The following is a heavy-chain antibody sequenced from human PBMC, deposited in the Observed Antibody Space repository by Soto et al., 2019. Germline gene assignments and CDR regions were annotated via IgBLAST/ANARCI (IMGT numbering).Heavy chain of an antibody. CDR1: GFIFSDYW. CDR3: ARAICSGGRCFLLDL. D-gene: IGHD2-15*01. J-gene: IGHJ5*02. CDR2: IKGDGSGI. Sequence: EVQLLESGGGLVPPGGSLRLSCAASGFIFSDYWMHWVRQAPGKGLVWVSRIKGDGSGISYADSVKGRFTISRDNVKKTLYLQMNSLRAEDTAVYYCARAICSGGRCFLLDLWGQGTLVTVSS. V-gene: IGHV3-74*01.